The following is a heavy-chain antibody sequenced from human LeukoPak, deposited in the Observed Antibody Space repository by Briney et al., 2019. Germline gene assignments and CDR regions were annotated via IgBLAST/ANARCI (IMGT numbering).Heavy chain of an antibody. CDR2: IRFDGSNK. CDR3: ARGDGYCSSASCSGN. CDR1: GFTLNTYG. Sequence: GGSLRLSCAASGFTLNTYGMHWVRQAPRKGLEWVAFIRFDGSNKYYADSVKGRFTISRDSSKNTLYLQMKSLRPEDTAVYYCARGDGYCSSASCSGNWGQGTLVTVSS. D-gene: IGHD2-2*03. V-gene: IGHV3-30*02. J-gene: IGHJ4*02.